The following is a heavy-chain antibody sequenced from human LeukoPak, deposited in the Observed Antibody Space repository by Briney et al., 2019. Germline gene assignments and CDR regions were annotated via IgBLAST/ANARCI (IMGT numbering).Heavy chain of an antibody. CDR1: GGSISSHY. CDR3: ARGDVGALDY. CDR2: IYYSGST. V-gene: IGHV4-59*11. Sequence: SETLSLTCTVSGGSISSHYWSWIRQPPGKGLEWIGYIYYSGSTNYNPSLKSRVTISVDTSKNQFSLKPSSVTAADTAVYYCARGDVGALDYWGQGTLVTVSS. J-gene: IGHJ4*02. D-gene: IGHD1-26*01.